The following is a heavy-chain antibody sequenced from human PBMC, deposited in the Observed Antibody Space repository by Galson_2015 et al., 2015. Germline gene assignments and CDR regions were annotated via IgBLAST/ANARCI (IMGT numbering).Heavy chain of an antibody. J-gene: IGHJ2*01. CDR2: MSNSGTNI. D-gene: IGHD6-19*01. Sequence: SLRLSCAASGFTLGFHSMNWVRQAPGKGLEWVSFMSNSGTNIYYADSVKGRFTISRDSAKKSLYLQMNSLRDEDTAVYYCARDSGGAVADYWYFDVWGRGTLVIVSS. V-gene: IGHV3-48*02. CDR1: GFTLGFHS. CDR3: ARDSGGAVADYWYFDV.